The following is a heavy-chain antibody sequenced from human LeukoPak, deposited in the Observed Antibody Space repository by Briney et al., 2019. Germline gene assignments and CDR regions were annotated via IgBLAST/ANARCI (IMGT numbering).Heavy chain of an antibody. V-gene: IGHV4-59*01. CDR2: SYYSGSA. CDR3: ARGRGGYVYFDY. Sequence: SETPSLTCTVSGGSISSYYWSWIRQPPGKGLEWIGYSYYSGSANYNPSLKTRVTILVDTSKTHFSLKLSSVTAADTAVYYCARGRGGYVYFDYWGQGTLVTVSS. CDR1: GGSISSYY. J-gene: IGHJ4*02. D-gene: IGHD5-12*01.